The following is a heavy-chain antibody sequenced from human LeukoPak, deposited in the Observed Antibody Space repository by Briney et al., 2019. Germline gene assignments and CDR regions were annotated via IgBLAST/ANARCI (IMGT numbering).Heavy chain of an antibody. J-gene: IGHJ6*02. Sequence: PGGSLRLSCAASGFTFSSYGVHWVRQAPGKGLEWVAVISYDGSNKYYADSVKGRFTISRDNSKNTLYLQMNSLRAEDTAVYYCAKRRELRSYYYYGMDVWGQGTTVTVSS. CDR3: AKRRELRSYYYYGMDV. CDR2: ISYDGSNK. CDR1: GFTFSSYG. D-gene: IGHD1-26*01. V-gene: IGHV3-30*18.